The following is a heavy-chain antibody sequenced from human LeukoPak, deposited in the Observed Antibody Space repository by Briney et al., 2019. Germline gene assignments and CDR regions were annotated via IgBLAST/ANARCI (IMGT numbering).Heavy chain of an antibody. V-gene: IGHV1-46*01. CDR3: ARVLLGGYYPYYFDY. J-gene: IGHJ4*02. D-gene: IGHD2-21*02. Sequence: ASVKVSCKAPGDTFTTYEIHWVRQAPGQGLEWMGIINPSGGSTSYAQKFQGRVTMTRDTSTSTVYMELSSLRSEDTAVYYCARVLLGGYYPYYFDYWGQGTLVTVSS. CDR1: GDTFTTYE. CDR2: INPSGGST.